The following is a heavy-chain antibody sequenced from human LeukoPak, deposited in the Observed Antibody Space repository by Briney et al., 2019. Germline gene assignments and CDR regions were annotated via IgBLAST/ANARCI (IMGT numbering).Heavy chain of an antibody. V-gene: IGHV1-69*05. J-gene: IGHJ5*02. D-gene: IGHD6-19*01. CDR2: IIPIFGTA. CDR1: GGTFSSYA. CDR3: ARGSVAVAGNWFDP. Sequence: GASVKVSCKASGGTFSSYAISWVRQAPGQGHEWMGGIIPIFGTANYAQKFQGRVTITTDESTSTAYMELSSLRSEDTAVYYCARGSVAVAGNWFDPWGQGTLVTVSS.